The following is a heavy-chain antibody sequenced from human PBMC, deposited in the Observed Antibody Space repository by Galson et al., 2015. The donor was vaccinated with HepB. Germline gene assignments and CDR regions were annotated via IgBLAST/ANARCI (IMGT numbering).Heavy chain of an antibody. CDR3: ARDLGVAKNLLRFGDNYYGMDV. Sequence: TLSLTCTGSGVTICSGSYCWSCIRQPAGRGLEWIGRIYTSVSTNYNPSLKSRVTISVDTSKNQFSLKLSSVTDADTAVYYCARDLGVAKNLLRFGDNYYGMDVWGQGTTVTVSS. J-gene: IGHJ6*02. V-gene: IGHV4-61*02. CDR1: GVTICSGSYC. CDR2: IYTSVST. D-gene: IGHD3-10*01.